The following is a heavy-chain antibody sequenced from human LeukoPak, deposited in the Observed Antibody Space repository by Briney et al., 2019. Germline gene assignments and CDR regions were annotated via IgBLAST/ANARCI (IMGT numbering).Heavy chain of an antibody. CDR1: GFTVSSNY. D-gene: IGHD1/OR15-1a*01. J-gene: IGHJ5*02. CDR3: ARGGYNWDTDAGWFDP. V-gene: IGHV3-23*01. CDR2: ISGSGESK. Sequence: PGGSLRLSCAASGFTVSSNYMSWVRQAPGKGLEWVSGISGSGESKFYADSVKGRFTVSRDNSKNTLYLRMNSLRVEDTAVYYCARGGYNWDTDAGWFDPWGLGTLVTVSS.